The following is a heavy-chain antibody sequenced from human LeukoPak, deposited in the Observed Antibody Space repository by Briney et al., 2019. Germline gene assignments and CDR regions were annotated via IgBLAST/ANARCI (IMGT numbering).Heavy chain of an antibody. CDR3: ARDPIGYCSSTSCSPR. D-gene: IGHD2-2*01. V-gene: IGHV3-7*01. CDR2: IKQDGSEK. J-gene: IGHJ4*02. Sequence: GGSLRLSCAASGFTFSSYWMGWVRQAPGKGPEWVANIKQDGSEKYYVDSVKGRFTISRDNAKNSLYLQMNSLRAEDTAVYYCARDPIGYCSSTSCSPRWGQGTLVTVSS. CDR1: GFTFSSYW.